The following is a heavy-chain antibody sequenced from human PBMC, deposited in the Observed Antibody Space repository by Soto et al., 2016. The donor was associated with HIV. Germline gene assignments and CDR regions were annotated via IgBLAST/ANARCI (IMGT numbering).Heavy chain of an antibody. Sequence: EVQLVESGGGLVQPGRSLRLSCASSGFTFDDYAMHWVRQVPGKGLEWVSGISWNSGNIGYADSVKGRFTISRDNAKNSLYLQMDSLRPEDTAWYYCVKDNSGWYYFDYVGPGNAGHRLL. V-gene: IGHV3-9*01. CDR1: GFTFDDYA. D-gene: IGHD6-19*01. CDR2: ISWNSGNI. J-gene: IGHJ4*02. CDR3: VKDNSGWYYFDY.